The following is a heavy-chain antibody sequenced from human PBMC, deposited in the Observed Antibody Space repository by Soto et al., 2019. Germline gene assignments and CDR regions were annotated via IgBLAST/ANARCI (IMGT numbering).Heavy chain of an antibody. CDR3: ARDNCSGGSCYSDARMDV. Sequence: GASVKVSCKASGYTFTGYYIHWVRQAPGQGLEWMGWINPNSGGTSYAQKFQGWVTMSRDTSISTADMELSRLISDDTSVYYCARDNCSGGSCYSDARMDVWGQGTTVTVSS. J-gene: IGHJ6*02. CDR2: INPNSGGT. V-gene: IGHV1-2*04. D-gene: IGHD2-15*01. CDR1: GYTFTGYY.